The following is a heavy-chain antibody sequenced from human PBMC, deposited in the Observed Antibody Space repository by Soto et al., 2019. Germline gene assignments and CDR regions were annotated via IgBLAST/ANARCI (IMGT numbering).Heavy chain of an antibody. CDR1: GVSISRGAYS. D-gene: IGHD1-7*01. CDR3: ARLFSNFWHYFDY. Sequence: PSETLSLTCAVSGVSISRGAYSWSWIRQPPGKGLEWIGNINHSGSTYYNPSLRSRVTISVDTSKNQFSLKLNSATAADSAVYYCARLFSNFWHYFDYWGQGTLVTVSS. V-gene: IGHV4-30-2*01. CDR2: INHSGST. J-gene: IGHJ4*02.